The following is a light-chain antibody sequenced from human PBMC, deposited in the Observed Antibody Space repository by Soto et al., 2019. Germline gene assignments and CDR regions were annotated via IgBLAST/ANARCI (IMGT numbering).Light chain of an antibody. V-gene: IGKV1-5*01. Sequence: DIHMTQSPSSVSASVVDRVTITCRASQGISNWSAWFQQKPGKAPKVLIYDASSLESGVPPRFSGSGSGTEFTLTISSLQPDDFATYYCQQYSSYPLTFGQGTKVDI. CDR3: QQYSSYPLT. J-gene: IGKJ1*01. CDR2: DAS. CDR1: QGISNW.